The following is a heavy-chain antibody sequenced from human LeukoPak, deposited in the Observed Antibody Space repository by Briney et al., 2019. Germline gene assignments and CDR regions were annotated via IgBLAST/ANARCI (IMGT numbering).Heavy chain of an antibody. J-gene: IGHJ4*02. V-gene: IGHV4-30-4*01. CDR3: ARVSVADYDILTGYDYFDY. D-gene: IGHD3-9*01. Sequence: SETLSLTCTVSGGSISSGDYYWSWIRQPPGKGLEWIGYIYYSGSTYYNPSLKSRVTISVDTSKNQFSLKLSSVTAADTAVYYCARVSVADYDILTGYDYFDYWGQGTLVTVSS. CDR1: GGSISSGDYY. CDR2: IYYSGST.